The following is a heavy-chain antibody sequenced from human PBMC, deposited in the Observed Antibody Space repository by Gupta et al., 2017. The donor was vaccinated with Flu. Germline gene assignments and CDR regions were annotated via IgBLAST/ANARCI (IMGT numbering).Heavy chain of an antibody. V-gene: IGHV4-34*01. J-gene: IGHJ6*02. CDR3: ARPAIPRSSSRYYYYGMDV. D-gene: IGHD6-6*01. CDR2: INHSGST. Sequence: KGLEWIGEINHSGSTNYNPSLKSRVTISVDTSKNQFSLKLSSVTAADTAVYYCARPAIPRSSSRYYYYGMDVWGQGTTVTVSS.